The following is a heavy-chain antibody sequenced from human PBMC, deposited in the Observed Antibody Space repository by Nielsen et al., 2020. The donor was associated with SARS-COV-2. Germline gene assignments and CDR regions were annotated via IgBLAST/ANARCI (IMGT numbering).Heavy chain of an antibody. CDR1: GGTFSSYA. J-gene: IGHJ4*02. D-gene: IGHD3-22*01. V-gene: IGHV1-18*01. Sequence: VSVKVSCKASGGTFSSYAISWVRQAPGQGLEWMGWISAYNGNTNYAQKLQGRVTMTTDTSTSTAYMELRSLRSDDTAVYYCARAEGPGGYYYDSSGRPFDYWGQGTLVTVSS. CDR2: ISAYNGNT. CDR3: ARAEGPGGYYYDSSGRPFDY.